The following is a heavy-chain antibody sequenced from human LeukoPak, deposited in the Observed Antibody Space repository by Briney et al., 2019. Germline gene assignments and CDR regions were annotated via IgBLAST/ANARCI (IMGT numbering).Heavy chain of an antibody. CDR3: ARTYGSGSSYTAFDY. Sequence: SETLSLTCSVSDYSISSGYYWGWIRQPPGKGLEWIGNIFHSGSTHYNPSLKSRVTISVDTSKNQFPLKLTSVTAADTAVYYCARTYGSGSSYTAFDYWGQGTLVTVSS. J-gene: IGHJ4*02. CDR1: DYSISSGYY. CDR2: IFHSGST. D-gene: IGHD3-10*01. V-gene: IGHV4-38-2*02.